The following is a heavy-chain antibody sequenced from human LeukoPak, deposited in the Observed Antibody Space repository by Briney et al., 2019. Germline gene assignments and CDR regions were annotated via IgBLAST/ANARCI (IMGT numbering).Heavy chain of an antibody. V-gene: IGHV3-21*01. J-gene: IGHJ6*02. D-gene: IGHD3-22*01. CDR3: ARADDSSGYYYVSPYYGMDV. CDR1: GFTFSSYS. Sequence: GGSLRLSCAASGFTFSSYSMNWVRQAPGKGLEWVSSISSSSSYIYYADSVKGRFTISRDNAKNSLYLQMNSLRAEDTAVYYCARADDSSGYYYVSPYYGMDVWGQGTTVTVSS. CDR2: ISSSSSYI.